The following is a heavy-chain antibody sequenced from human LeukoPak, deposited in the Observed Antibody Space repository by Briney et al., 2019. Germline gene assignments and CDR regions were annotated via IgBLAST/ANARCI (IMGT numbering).Heavy chain of an antibody. J-gene: IGHJ5*02. CDR1: GYTFTGYY. CDR3: ARNSYDILTAGQNWFDP. CDR2: INPNSGGT. Sequence: ASVKVSCKASGYTFTGYYMHWVRQAPGQGLEWMGWINPNSGGTNYAQKFQGRVTMTRDTSISSAYMELSRLRSDDTAVYYCARNSYDILTAGQNWFDPWGQGTLVTVSS. V-gene: IGHV1-2*02. D-gene: IGHD3-9*01.